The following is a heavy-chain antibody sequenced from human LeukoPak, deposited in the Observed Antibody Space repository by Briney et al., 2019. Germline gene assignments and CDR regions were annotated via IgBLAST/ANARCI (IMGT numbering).Heavy chain of an antibody. CDR2: IDTDGSSA. CDR3: ASALTTVTPHFHY. V-gene: IGHV3-74*01. CDR1: GFTFSDYW. J-gene: IGHJ4*02. Sequence: GRSLRLSCAASGFTFSDYWMHWVRHAPGKGLVWVSRIDTDGSSATYADSVKGRFTISRDDAKNTVYLQMNSLRVEDTGVYSCASALTTVTPHFHYWGQGTLVTVSS. D-gene: IGHD4-17*01.